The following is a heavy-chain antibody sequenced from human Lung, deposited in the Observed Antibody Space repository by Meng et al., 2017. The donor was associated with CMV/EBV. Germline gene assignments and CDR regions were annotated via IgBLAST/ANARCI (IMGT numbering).Heavy chain of an antibody. V-gene: IGHV4-59*01. CDR3: AGPDDMGSSPHDPFDM. Sequence: GSLRLXCTVSGASISSNYWSWSRRPPGKRLEYIGSISYTGYIEYNPSLKGRVTISLDTSKNHFSLKLTSVTAADTAMYYCAGPDDMGSSPHDPFDMWGQGXMVTVSS. CDR1: GASISSNY. D-gene: IGHD1-1*01. CDR2: ISYTGYI. J-gene: IGHJ3*02.